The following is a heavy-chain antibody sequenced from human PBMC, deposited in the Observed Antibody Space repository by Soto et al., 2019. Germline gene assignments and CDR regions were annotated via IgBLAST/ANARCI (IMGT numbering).Heavy chain of an antibody. J-gene: IGHJ6*03. Sequence: EVKLVESGGGLVQPGGSLRLSCEASGFTFSDYYMDWVRQAPGKGLEWVGRIRKKTNSYTTEYAASVKGRFTISRDDSKNSLFLQMNSLKTEDTALYYWATLIASSAGDFYYFYKDVWGKGTTVTVSS. CDR2: IRKKTNSYTT. CDR3: ATLIASSAGDFYYFYKDV. V-gene: IGHV3-72*01. D-gene: IGHD6-6*01. CDR1: GFTFSDYY.